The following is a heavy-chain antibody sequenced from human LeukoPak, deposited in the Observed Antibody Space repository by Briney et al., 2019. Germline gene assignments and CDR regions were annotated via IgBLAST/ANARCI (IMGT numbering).Heavy chain of an antibody. CDR1: GGTFRTHA. CDR2: IIPVVGTP. V-gene: IGHV1-69*05. CDR3: ARGPYAPEYFQH. J-gene: IGHJ1*01. Sequence: GASVKVSCKASGGTFRTHAITWVRQAPGQGLEWVGGIIPVVGTPDYAQKFQGRVTITTDESTKTVYMEMSSLRSEDTAVYYCARGPYAPEYFQHWGQGTLVTVSS. D-gene: IGHD2-2*01.